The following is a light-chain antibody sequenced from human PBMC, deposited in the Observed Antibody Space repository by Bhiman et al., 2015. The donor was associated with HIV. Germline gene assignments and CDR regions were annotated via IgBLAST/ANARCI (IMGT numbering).Light chain of an antibody. CDR2: DVT. CDR1: SSDVGRYNY. V-gene: IGLV2-14*03. J-gene: IGLJ3*02. Sequence: QSALTQPASVSGSPGQSITISCTGTSSDVGRYNYVSWYQQHPGKAPKLLISDVTKRPSGISDRFSGSKSGNTASLTISGLQAEDEADYYCSSYTASTSFLFGGGTTLTVL. CDR3: SSYTASTSFL.